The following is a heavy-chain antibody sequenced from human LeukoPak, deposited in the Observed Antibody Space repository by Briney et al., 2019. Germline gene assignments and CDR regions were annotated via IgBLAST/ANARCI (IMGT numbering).Heavy chain of an antibody. CDR2: ITDSGSTI. Sequence: PGGSLRLSCAASGFTFSSYWMSWVRQAPGKGLEWVSYITDSGSTIYCADSVKGRFTISRDNAKNSLYLQMNSLRAEDTAVYYCARGVDIVATTTNRYFDYWGQGTLVTVSS. J-gene: IGHJ4*02. V-gene: IGHV3-48*04. D-gene: IGHD5-12*01. CDR1: GFTFSSYW. CDR3: ARGVDIVATTTNRYFDY.